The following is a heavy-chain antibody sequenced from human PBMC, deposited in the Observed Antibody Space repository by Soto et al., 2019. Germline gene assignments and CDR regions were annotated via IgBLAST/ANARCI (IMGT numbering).Heavy chain of an antibody. CDR3: VIWPVGPGAPVAFAI. J-gene: IGHJ3*02. V-gene: IGHV3-73*01. Sequence: PGGSLRLSCAAPGFTFSGSAMHWVRQASGKGLEWVGRIRSKANSYATAYAASVKGRFTISRDDSKNTAYLQMNSLKTEDTAVYYCVIWPVGPGAPVAFAIWGQGTMVT. D-gene: IGHD2-2*01. CDR1: GFTFSGSA. CDR2: IRSKANSYAT.